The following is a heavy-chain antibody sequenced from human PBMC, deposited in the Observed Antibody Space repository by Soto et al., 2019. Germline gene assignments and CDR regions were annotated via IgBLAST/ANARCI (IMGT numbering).Heavy chain of an antibody. CDR2: IIPIFGTA. Sequence: SVKVSCKASGGTFSSYAISWVRQAPGQGLEWMGGIIPIFGTANYAQKFQGRVTITADESTSTAYMELSSLRSEDTAVYYCARVEVAVGATFVAGLDVWGQGTTVTVSS. CDR3: ARVEVAVGATFVAGLDV. V-gene: IGHV1-69*13. J-gene: IGHJ6*02. D-gene: IGHD1-26*01. CDR1: GGTFSSYA.